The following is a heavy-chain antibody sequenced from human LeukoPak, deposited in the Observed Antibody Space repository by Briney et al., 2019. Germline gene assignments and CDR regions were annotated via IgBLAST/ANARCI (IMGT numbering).Heavy chain of an antibody. CDR3: ARLYDYSNSLDY. CDR2: INHSGST. J-gene: IGHJ4*02. CDR1: GGSFSGYY. V-gene: IGHV4-34*01. D-gene: IGHD4-11*01. Sequence: PSETLSLTCAVSGGSFSGYYWSWICQPPGRGLEWIGEINHSGSTNYNPSLKSRVTISVDTSKNQFSLKLSSVTAADTAVYYCARLYDYSNSLDYWGQGTLVTVSS.